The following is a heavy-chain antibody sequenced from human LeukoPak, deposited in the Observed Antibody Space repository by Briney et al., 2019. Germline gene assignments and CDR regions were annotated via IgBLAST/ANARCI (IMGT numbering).Heavy chain of an antibody. CDR3: ARDPNSAL. D-gene: IGHD4-23*01. CDR1: GGSMSSAY. V-gene: IGHV4-4*07. J-gene: IGHJ4*02. CDR2: LSPSGST. Sequence: SETLSLTCTASGGSMSSAYWSWIRQPAGKGLEWIGRLSPSGSTNYNPSLKSRVTMSADTSKNQFSLKLTSVTAADTAVYYCARDPNSALWGQGTLVTVSS.